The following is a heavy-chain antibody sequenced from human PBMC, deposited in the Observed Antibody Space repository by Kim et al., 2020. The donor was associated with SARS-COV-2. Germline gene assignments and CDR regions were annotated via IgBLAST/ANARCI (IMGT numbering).Heavy chain of an antibody. J-gene: IGHJ4*02. CDR1: GYKFTNYG. CDR3: ARTESYTNYPDY. V-gene: IGHV1-18*01. CDR2: ISAYDRHT. Sequence: ASVKVSCKASGYKFTNYGISWVRQAPGQGLEWMAWISAYDRHTKYAHKVQGRLTMATDASTNTAYMELMSLTSDDTAVYYCARTESYTNYPDYWGLGTLVTGCS.